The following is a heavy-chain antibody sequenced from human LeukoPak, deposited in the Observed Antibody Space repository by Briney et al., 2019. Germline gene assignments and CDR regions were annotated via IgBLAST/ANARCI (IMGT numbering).Heavy chain of an antibody. V-gene: IGHV1-18*01. D-gene: IGHD3-22*01. Sequence: ASVKVSCKASGYSLTRYAISWVRQAPGQGLEWMGWINTYNGHTNYAQKLQGRVTMTTDTSTSTTYMELRSLRSDDTAVYYCARKVDYDSSGYAPYYYYMDVWGKGTTVTISS. CDR3: ARKVDYDSSGYAPYYYYMDV. CDR1: GYSLTRYA. CDR2: INTYNGHT. J-gene: IGHJ6*03.